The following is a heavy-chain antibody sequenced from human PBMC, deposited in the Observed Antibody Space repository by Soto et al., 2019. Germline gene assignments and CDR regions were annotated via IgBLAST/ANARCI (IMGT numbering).Heavy chain of an antibody. CDR1: GYTFTSYG. D-gene: IGHD2-15*01. Sequence: VKVSCKASGYTFTSYGISWVRQAPGQGLEWMGWISAYNGNTKYSQKFQGRVTITRDTSASTAYMELSSLRSEDTAVYYCARDLGGWPDYWGQGTLVTVSS. J-gene: IGHJ4*02. CDR2: ISAYNGNT. CDR3: ARDLGGWPDY. V-gene: IGHV1-18*01.